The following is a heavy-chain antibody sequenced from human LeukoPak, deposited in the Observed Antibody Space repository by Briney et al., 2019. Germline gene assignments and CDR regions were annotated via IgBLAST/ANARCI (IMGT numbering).Heavy chain of an antibody. CDR2: ISSNWGST. V-gene: IGHV3-64*01. CDR3: ARGGGSSGSYDPFDY. Sequence: GVTLRLSCAASGFTFSSYAMHWVREPPGKGLEYVSAISSNWGSTYYANSVKGRFTISRDNSKNTQYLQMSRLKAEDMAVYYCARGGGSSGSYDPFDYWGQGTLVTVSS. D-gene: IGHD1-26*01. J-gene: IGHJ4*02. CDR1: GFTFSSYA.